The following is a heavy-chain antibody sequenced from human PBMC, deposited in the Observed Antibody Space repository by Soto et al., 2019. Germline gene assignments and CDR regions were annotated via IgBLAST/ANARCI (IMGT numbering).Heavy chain of an antibody. J-gene: IGHJ5*02. CDR1: GGSISSGGYS. V-gene: IGHV4-30-2*01. Sequence: SETLSLTCAVSGGSISSGGYSWSWIRQPPGKGLEWIGYIYHSGSTYYNPSLKSRVTISVDRSKNQFYLKLSSVTAADTAVYYCARVPDRWGQGTLVTVSS. CDR3: ARVPDR. D-gene: IGHD2-2*01. CDR2: IYHSGST.